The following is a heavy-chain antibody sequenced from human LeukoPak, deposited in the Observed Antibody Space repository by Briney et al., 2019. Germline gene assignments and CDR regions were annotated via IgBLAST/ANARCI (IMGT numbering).Heavy chain of an antibody. V-gene: IGHV3-7*03. J-gene: IGHJ4*02. CDR2: IKEDGSEK. Sequence: GGSLRLSCAASGFTFSTYPMSWVRQAPGKGLEWVAIIKEDGSEKYYVDSVKGRFTISRDNAKNSLYLQMNSLRAEDTAVYYCARDRETFDYWGQGTLVTVSS. CDR1: GFTFSTYP. D-gene: IGHD3-10*01. CDR3: ARDRETFDY.